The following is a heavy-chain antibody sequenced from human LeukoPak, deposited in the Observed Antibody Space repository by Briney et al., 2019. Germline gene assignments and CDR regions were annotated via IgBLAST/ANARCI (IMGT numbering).Heavy chain of an antibody. Sequence: GGSLRLSCAASGFTFSSYAMSWVRQAPGKGLEWVSAISGSGGGTYYADSVKGRFTISRDNSKNTLSLQMNSLRAEDTAVYYCAKDSSGWRGDFDYWGQGTLVTVSS. CDR1: GFTFSSYA. CDR3: AKDSSGWRGDFDY. V-gene: IGHV3-23*01. CDR2: ISGSGGGT. J-gene: IGHJ4*02. D-gene: IGHD6-19*01.